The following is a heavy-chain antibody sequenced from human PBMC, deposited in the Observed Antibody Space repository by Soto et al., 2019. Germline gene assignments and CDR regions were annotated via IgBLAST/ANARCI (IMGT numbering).Heavy chain of an antibody. D-gene: IGHD6-19*01. V-gene: IGHV1-18*04. CDR2: ISAYNGNT. CDR1: GYTFPSYG. J-gene: IGHJ1*01. Sequence: ASVKVSCKASGYTFPSYGISWVRQAPGQGLEWMGWISAYNGNTNYAQKLQGGATMTTDTSIRTACMELRRIRSDDTTVYYRARVSRYGLAGRQYFQHWPQGTLVTVSS. CDR3: ARVSRYGLAGRQYFQH.